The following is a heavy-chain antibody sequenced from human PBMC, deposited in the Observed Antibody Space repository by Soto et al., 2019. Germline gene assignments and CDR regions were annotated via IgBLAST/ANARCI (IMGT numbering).Heavy chain of an antibody. CDR1: GFSVSIYY. V-gene: IGHV3-53*01. Sequence: GGSLRLSCAASGFSVSIYYVTWVRQAPGKGLEWVSIIHSDGTTYYADSVKGRFTISRDNSKNTVYLQMNSLRGEDTAVYYCARVRYSSFDFWGQGTLVTAPQ. CDR3: ARVRYSSFDF. CDR2: IHSDGTT. D-gene: IGHD3-16*02. J-gene: IGHJ4*02.